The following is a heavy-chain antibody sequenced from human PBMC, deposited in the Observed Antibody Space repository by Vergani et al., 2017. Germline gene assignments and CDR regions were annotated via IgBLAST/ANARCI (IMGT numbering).Heavy chain of an antibody. CDR2: ISWNSGSR. V-gene: IGHV3-9*01. CDR3: AKGIEMATTAFDY. D-gene: IGHD5-24*01. J-gene: IGHJ4*02. CDR1: GFTFSSYS. Sequence: EVQLVESGGGLVKPGGSLRLSCAASGFTFSSYSMNWVRQAPGKGLEWVSGISWNSGSRGYADSVKGRFTISRDNAKNSLYLQMNSLRAEDTALYYCAKGIEMATTAFDYWGQGTLVTVSS.